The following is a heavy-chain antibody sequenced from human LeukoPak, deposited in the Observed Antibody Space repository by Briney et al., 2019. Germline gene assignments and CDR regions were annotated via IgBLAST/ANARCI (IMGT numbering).Heavy chain of an antibody. D-gene: IGHD3-10*01. V-gene: IGHV3-30*18. CDR3: AKGWRFGDWIGYFDY. CDR2: ISYDGSNK. Sequence: GGSLRLSCAASGFTFSSYGMHRVRQAPGKGLEWVAVISYDGSNKYYAYSVKGRFTISRENSKNTLYLQMNSLRAEDTAVYYCAKGWRFGDWIGYFDYWGQGTLVTVSS. CDR1: GFTFSSYG. J-gene: IGHJ4*02.